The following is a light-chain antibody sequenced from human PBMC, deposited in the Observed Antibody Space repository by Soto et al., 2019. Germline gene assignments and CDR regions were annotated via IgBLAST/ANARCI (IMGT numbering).Light chain of an antibody. CDR2: GAS. Sequence: EIVLTQSPGTLSLSPWERATLSCRASESVASSYLAWYQQKPGQAPRLLIYGASSRATGIPDRFSGRGSGTDFTLTISRLEPEDFTVYYCHHYETVGQGTKVDIK. J-gene: IGKJ1*01. V-gene: IGKV3-20*01. CDR1: ESVASSY. CDR3: HHYET.